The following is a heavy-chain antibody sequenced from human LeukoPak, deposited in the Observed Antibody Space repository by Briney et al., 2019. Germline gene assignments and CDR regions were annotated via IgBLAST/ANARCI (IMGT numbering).Heavy chain of an antibody. D-gene: IGHD2-2*01. J-gene: IGHJ4*02. CDR1: GFTFSSYG. V-gene: IGHV3-33*01. Sequence: GGSLRLSCAASGFTFSSYGMHWVRQAPGQGLEWVAVIWNDGSNKYYVDSVKGRFTISRDNSKNTLYLQMNSLRTEVTAVYYCARDYRSSTSCLFDYWGQGTLVTVSS. CDR2: IWNDGSNK. CDR3: ARDYRSSTSCLFDY.